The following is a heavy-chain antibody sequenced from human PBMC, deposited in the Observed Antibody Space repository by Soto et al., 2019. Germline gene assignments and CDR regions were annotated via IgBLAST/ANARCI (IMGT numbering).Heavy chain of an antibody. Sequence: QVQLQQWGAGLLKPSETLSLICAVSGGSFSGYYWSWIRQPPGKGLEWIGEINHSGSTNYNPSLKSRVTISVDTSKNQFSLKLSSVTAADTAVYYCARGGITRNWFDPWGQGTLVTVSS. CDR1: GGSFSGYY. J-gene: IGHJ5*02. CDR3: ARGGITRNWFDP. CDR2: INHSGST. V-gene: IGHV4-34*01. D-gene: IGHD1-20*01.